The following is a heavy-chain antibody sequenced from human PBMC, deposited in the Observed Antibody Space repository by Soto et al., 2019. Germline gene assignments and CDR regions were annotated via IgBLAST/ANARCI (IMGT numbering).Heavy chain of an antibody. Sequence: SETLSLTCTVSGGSINTFYWSWVRQPAGKGLEWIGRIFSSGSTSSNPSLESRVAMSVDTSKNHFSLNLSSVTAADRAVYYCAREGSYSAYNFAHGIQLWSFDFWGQGALVTVYS. CDR1: GGSINTFY. D-gene: IGHD5-12*01. CDR2: IFSSGST. V-gene: IGHV4-4*07. J-gene: IGHJ4*02. CDR3: AREGSYSAYNFAHGIQLWSFDF.